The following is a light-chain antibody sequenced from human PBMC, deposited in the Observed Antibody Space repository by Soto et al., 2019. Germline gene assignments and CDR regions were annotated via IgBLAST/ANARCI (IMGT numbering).Light chain of an antibody. CDR2: GAS. V-gene: IGKV3-15*01. J-gene: IGKJ1*01. CDR1: QSVSSY. CDR3: QQYDNWPWT. Sequence: EIVLTQSPATLSLSPGERATLSCRASQSVSSYLAWYQQKPGQAPRLLIYGASTRATGIPARFSGSGSGTEFTLTINSLQSEDFAVYYCQQYDNWPWTFGQGTKVDIK.